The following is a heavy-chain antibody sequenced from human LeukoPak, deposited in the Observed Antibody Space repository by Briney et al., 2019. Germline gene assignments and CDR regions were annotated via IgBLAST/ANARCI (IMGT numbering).Heavy chain of an antibody. J-gene: IGHJ4*02. D-gene: IGHD6-19*01. Sequence: PGGSLRLSCAASGFTFSSYSMNWVRQAPGKGLEWVSYISSSSSTIYYADSVKGRFTISRDNAKNSLYLQMNSLRAEDAAVYYCARGGSGWYHYYFDYWGQGTLVTVSS. CDR1: GFTFSSYS. V-gene: IGHV3-48*04. CDR2: ISSSSSTI. CDR3: ARGGSGWYHYYFDY.